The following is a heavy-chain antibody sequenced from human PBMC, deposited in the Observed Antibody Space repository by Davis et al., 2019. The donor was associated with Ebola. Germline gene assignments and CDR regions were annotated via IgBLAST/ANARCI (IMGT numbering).Heavy chain of an antibody. CDR1: GFTFSNA. D-gene: IGHD6-13*01. V-gene: IGHV3-23*01. CDR3: AKESAMPAAGTGYYFDY. Sequence: PGGSLRLSCAASGFTFSNAMSWVRQAPGKGLEWVSGVSDSGDSTYYADSVKGRFTISRDNSRNTLYLKMNSLRAEDTAIYYCAKESAMPAAGTGYYFDYWGQGTLVTVSS. CDR2: VSDSGDST. J-gene: IGHJ4*02.